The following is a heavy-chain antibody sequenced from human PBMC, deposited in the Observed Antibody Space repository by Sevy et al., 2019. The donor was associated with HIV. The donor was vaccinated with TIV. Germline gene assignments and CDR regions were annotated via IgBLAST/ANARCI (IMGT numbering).Heavy chain of an antibody. CDR1: GGSISSSSYY. J-gene: IGHJ6*02. V-gene: IGHV4-39*01. CDR3: ARQPLGPLTIFGVDYYYYGMDV. D-gene: IGHD3-3*01. Sequence: SETPSLTCTVSGGSISSSSYYWGWIRQPPGKGLEWIGSIYYSGSTYYNPSLKSRVTISVDTSKNQFSLKLSSVTAADTAVYYCARQPLGPLTIFGVDYYYYGMDVWGQGTTVTVSS. CDR2: IYYSGST.